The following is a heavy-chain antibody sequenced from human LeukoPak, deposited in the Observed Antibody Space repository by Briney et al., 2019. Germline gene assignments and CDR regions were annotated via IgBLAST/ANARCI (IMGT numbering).Heavy chain of an antibody. J-gene: IGHJ5*02. Sequence: ESLKISCKGFGYTFTSQWIVWVRQMPGKGLEWMGMIYPGDSDTRYSPSFQGQVTVSADKSISTAYLQWSSLKASDTAMYYCARVGQAVMGWFDPWGQGTLVTVSS. D-gene: IGHD2-21*01. CDR2: IYPGDSDT. CDR3: ARVGQAVMGWFDP. CDR1: GYTFTSQW. V-gene: IGHV5-51*01.